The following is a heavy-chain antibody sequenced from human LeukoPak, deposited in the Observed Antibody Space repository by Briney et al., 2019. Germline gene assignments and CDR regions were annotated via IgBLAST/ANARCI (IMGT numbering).Heavy chain of an antibody. J-gene: IGHJ4*02. D-gene: IGHD3-10*01. CDR3: ARFDPGVHPGDY. Sequence: SVKVSCKASGYTFSSHDINWVRQAPGQGLEWMGGIIPIFGTANYAQNLQGRVTITADESTTTAYMELSSLRSDDTAVYYCARFDPGVHPGDYWGQGTLVTVSS. CDR2: IIPIFGTA. CDR1: GYTFSSHD. V-gene: IGHV1-69*13.